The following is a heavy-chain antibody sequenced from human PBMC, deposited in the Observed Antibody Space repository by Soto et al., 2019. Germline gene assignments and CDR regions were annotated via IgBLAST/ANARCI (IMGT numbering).Heavy chain of an antibody. CDR2: GGT. Sequence: GGTNYAQKFQGWVTMTRDTSISTAYMELSRLRSDDTAVYYCARGAIFGVRYYYYYYMDVWGKGTTVTVSS. V-gene: IGHV1-2*04. CDR3: ARGAIFGVRYYYYYYMDV. J-gene: IGHJ6*03. D-gene: IGHD3-3*01.